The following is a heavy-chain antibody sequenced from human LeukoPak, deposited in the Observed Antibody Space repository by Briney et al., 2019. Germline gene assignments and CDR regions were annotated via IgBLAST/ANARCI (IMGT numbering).Heavy chain of an antibody. Sequence: SETLSLTCIVSGGSISSYYWSWIRQPPGKGLEWVGYFYDSGSTNYNPSLESRATISGDTSKNQFSLKLTSVTAADTAVYYRARRRAGRIDYWGQGTLVTVSS. CDR2: FYDSGST. J-gene: IGHJ4*02. CDR1: GGSISSYY. CDR3: ARRRAGRIDY. V-gene: IGHV4-59*08.